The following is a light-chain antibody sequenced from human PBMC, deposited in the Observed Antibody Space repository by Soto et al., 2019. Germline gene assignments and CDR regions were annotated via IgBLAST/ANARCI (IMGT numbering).Light chain of an antibody. CDR2: GAS. CDR3: QQYNNWPPYT. V-gene: IGKV3-15*01. Sequence: ETVMTQSPATLSVSPGETATLSCRASQSVRSNLAWYQQKPGQAPRLLIYGASTRATGIPAWFSGSGSGTEFTLTIRSLQSEDFADYYCQQYNNWPPYTFGQGTKLEIK. J-gene: IGKJ2*01. CDR1: QSVRSN.